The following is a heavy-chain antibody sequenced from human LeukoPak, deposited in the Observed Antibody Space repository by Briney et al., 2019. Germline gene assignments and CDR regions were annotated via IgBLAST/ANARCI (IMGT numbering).Heavy chain of an antibody. D-gene: IGHD2-15*01. V-gene: IGHV3-53*05. J-gene: IGHJ4*02. CDR2: FYSGGGT. Sequence: GGSLTLSCAASGFTVSRSYMSWVRQAPGKGLEWVSVFYSGGGTSYADSVKGRFTISRDNGKNSLYLQMNSLRTEDTALYYCAKDREYCGGGSCYSSLFDYWGQGTLVTVSS. CDR3: AKDREYCGGGSCYSSLFDY. CDR1: GFTVSRSY.